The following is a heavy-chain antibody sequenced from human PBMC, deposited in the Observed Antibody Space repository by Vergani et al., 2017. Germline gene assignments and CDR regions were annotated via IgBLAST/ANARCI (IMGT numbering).Heavy chain of an antibody. V-gene: IGHV1-3*01. Sequence: QVQLVQSGAEVKKPGASVKVSCKASGYTFTSYAMHWVRQAPGRRLEWMGWINAGNGNTKYSQKFQGRVTITRDTSASTAYMELSSLGSEDTTVYYCATHRIAVALTIDYWGQGTLVTVSS. J-gene: IGHJ4*02. CDR1: GYTFTSYA. CDR2: INAGNGNT. D-gene: IGHD6-19*01. CDR3: ATHRIAVALTIDY.